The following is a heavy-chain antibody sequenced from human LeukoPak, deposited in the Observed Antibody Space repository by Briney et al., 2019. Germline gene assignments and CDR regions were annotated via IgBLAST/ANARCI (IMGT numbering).Heavy chain of an antibody. Sequence: PGGSLRLSCAASGFTFSSYAMSWVRQAPGKGLEWVSAISGSGGSTYYADSVKGRFTISRDNSKNTLYLQMNSLRAEDTAVYYCAKDLGNYYGSGSYYNDYALDYWGQGTLVTVSS. CDR1: GFTFSSYA. V-gene: IGHV3-23*01. CDR2: ISGSGGST. D-gene: IGHD3-10*01. CDR3: AKDLGNYYGSGSYYNDYALDY. J-gene: IGHJ4*02.